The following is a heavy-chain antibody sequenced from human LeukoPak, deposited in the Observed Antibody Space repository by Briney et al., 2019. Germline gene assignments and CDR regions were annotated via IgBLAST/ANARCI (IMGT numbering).Heavy chain of an antibody. Sequence: SETLSLTCTVSGGSISSSSYYWGWIRQPPGKGLEWIGSIYYSGSTYYNPSLKSRVTISVDTSKNQFSLKLSSVTVADTAVYYCARHKNQAYFDYWGQGTLVTVSS. CDR1: GGSISSSSYY. CDR2: IYYSGST. J-gene: IGHJ4*02. D-gene: IGHD1-14*01. CDR3: ARHKNQAYFDY. V-gene: IGHV4-39*01.